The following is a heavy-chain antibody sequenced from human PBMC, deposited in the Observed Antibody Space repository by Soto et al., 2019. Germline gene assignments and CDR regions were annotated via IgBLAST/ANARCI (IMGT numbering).Heavy chain of an antibody. CDR2: LDYEEGER. CDR1: GNSLTGLP. J-gene: IGHJ4*02. V-gene: IGHV1-24*01. CDR3: AAGVTTFDY. D-gene: IGHD4-17*01. Sequence: ASVKVSCKVSGNSLTGLPMHWVRQAPGKGLEWMGSLDYEEGERIFAQRFQGRVTMTEDTSTDTAYMELSSLKSEDTAIYYCAAGVTTFDYWGQGTLVTVSS.